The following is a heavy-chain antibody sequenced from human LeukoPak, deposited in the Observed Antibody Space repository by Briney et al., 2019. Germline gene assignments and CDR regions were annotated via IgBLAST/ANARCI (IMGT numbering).Heavy chain of an antibody. Sequence: SETLSLTCAVYGGSFSGYYWSWIRQPPGKGLEWIGEINHSGSTNYNPSLKSRVTISVDTSKNQFSLKLSSVTAADTAVYYCARGETDRYSSGWYFDYWGQGTLVTVSS. D-gene: IGHD6-19*01. V-gene: IGHV4-34*01. CDR3: ARGETDRYSSGWYFDY. CDR1: GGSFSGYY. J-gene: IGHJ4*02. CDR2: INHSGST.